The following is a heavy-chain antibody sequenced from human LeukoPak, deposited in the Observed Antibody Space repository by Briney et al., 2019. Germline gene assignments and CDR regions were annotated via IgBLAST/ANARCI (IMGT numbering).Heavy chain of an antibody. CDR1: GYTFTSYY. CDR3: AREGDCSDGSCYSWFDP. Sequence: GASVKVSCKASGYTFTSYYMHWVRQAPGQGLEWMGWINPNSGGTNYAQKFQGRVTMTRDTSISTAYMELSRLRSDDTAVYYCAREGDCSDGSCYSWFDPWGQGTLVTVSS. CDR2: INPNSGGT. V-gene: IGHV1-2*02. J-gene: IGHJ5*02. D-gene: IGHD2-15*01.